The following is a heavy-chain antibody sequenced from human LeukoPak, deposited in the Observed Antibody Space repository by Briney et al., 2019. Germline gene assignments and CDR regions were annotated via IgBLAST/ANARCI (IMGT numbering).Heavy chain of an antibody. D-gene: IGHD3-16*01. CDR1: GYTFTDYF. Sequence: GASVKVSCKASGYTFTDYFMHWVRQAPGQGLEWMGWIHPNSGGTKYAQKFQGRVTMTRDTSISTVYMEVSRLRSDDTAVYYCTRDRAFGGVDSFDIWGQGTMVTV. CDR2: IHPNSGGT. J-gene: IGHJ3*02. V-gene: IGHV1-2*02. CDR3: TRDRAFGGVDSFDI.